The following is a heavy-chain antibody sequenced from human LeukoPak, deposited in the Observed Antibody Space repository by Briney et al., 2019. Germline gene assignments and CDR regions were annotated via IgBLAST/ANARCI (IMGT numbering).Heavy chain of an antibody. V-gene: IGHV3-30*03. CDR2: ISYDGSNK. D-gene: IGHD6-13*01. J-gene: IGHJ6*02. CDR3: ARAPYSSSWYNYYYGMDV. CDR1: GFSFDTYG. Sequence: QAGGSLRLSCTASGFSFDTYGVHWVRQAPGKGLEWVAVISYDGSNKYYADSVKGRFTISRDNSKNTLYLQMNSLRAEDTAVYYCARAPYSSSWYNYYYGMDVWGQGTTVTVSS.